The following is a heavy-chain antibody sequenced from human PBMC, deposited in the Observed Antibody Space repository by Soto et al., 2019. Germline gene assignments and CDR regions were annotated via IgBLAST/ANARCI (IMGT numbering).Heavy chain of an antibody. CDR2: IWYDGSNK. V-gene: IGHV3-33*01. Sequence: GGSLRLSCAASGFTFSSYGMHWVRQAPGKGLEWVAVIWYDGSNKYYADSVKGRFTISRDNSKNTLYLQMNSLRAEDTAVYYCARDDNYGDYASVVRGMDVWGQGTTVTVSS. CDR3: ARDDNYGDYASVVRGMDV. J-gene: IGHJ6*02. CDR1: GFTFSSYG. D-gene: IGHD4-17*01.